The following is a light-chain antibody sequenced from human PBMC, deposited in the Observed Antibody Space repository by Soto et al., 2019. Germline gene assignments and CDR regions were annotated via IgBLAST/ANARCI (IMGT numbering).Light chain of an antibody. CDR2: EVS. CDR1: SSDVGGYNY. CDR3: SSYTGTSTLV. Sequence: QSLLSQPASVSGSPGQSITISCAGTSSDVGGYNYVSWYQQHPGKAPKLMISEVSNRPSGVSNRFSGSKSGNTASLTISGLQAEDEADYYCSSYTGTSTLVFGGGTKVTAL. J-gene: IGLJ3*02. V-gene: IGLV2-14*01.